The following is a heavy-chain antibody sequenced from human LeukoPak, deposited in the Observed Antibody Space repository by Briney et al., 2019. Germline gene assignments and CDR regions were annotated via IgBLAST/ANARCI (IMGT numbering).Heavy chain of an antibody. CDR1: GFTFSSHG. Sequence: GGSLRLSCAASGFTFSSHGINWVRQAPGKGLEWVSGISPSGDISYHTDSVKGRFTISRDNSMSTVSLQMNNLRAEDTALYYCAKDRDWGAFDAWGQGTLVTVSP. V-gene: IGHV3-23*01. CDR2: ISPSGDIS. D-gene: IGHD3/OR15-3a*01. J-gene: IGHJ5*02. CDR3: AKDRDWGAFDA.